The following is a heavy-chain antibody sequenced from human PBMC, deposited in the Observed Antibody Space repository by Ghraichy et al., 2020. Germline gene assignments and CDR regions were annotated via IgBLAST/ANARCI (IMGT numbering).Heavy chain of an antibody. CDR2: INGGNGNT. J-gene: IGHJ4*02. CDR3: ARSNSYYVAWFDY. Sequence: ASVKVSCKASGYTFTNYAMHWVRQAPGQRLEWVGWINGGNGNTKYSQKFQGRVTITRVTSASTSYMGLNSLRSEDTAVYYCARSNSYYVAWFDYWGQGTLVTVSS. CDR1: GYTFTNYA. V-gene: IGHV1-3*01. D-gene: IGHD1-26*01.